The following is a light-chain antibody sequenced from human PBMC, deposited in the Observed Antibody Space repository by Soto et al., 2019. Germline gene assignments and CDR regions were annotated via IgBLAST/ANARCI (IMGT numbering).Light chain of an antibody. CDR1: SSDVGSYNL. CDR2: EGS. V-gene: IGLV2-23*01. CDR3: CSDAGSSIYV. J-gene: IGLJ1*01. Sequence: QSALTQPASVSGSPGQSIAISCTGTSSDVGSYNLVSWYQQHPGKAPKVMIYEGSKRPSGVSNRFSGSKSGNTASLTISGLQAEDEADYYCCSDAGSSIYVFGTGTKVTVL.